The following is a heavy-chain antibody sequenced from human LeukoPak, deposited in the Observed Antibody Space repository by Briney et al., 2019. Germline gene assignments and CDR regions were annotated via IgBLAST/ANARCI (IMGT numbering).Heavy chain of an antibody. CDR3: VKGFVHPTYYFEY. CDR2: ITGGGDGT. Sequence: GGSLRLSCAASGFTFSSYAMMWVRQSPEKGLEWVSSITGGGDGTYYADSVRGRFTISRDNSKNTLYLKMNSLRAEDTAVYFCVKGFVHPTYYFEYWVQGTLVTVSS. V-gene: IGHV3-23*01. J-gene: IGHJ4*02. D-gene: IGHD3-10*01. CDR1: GFTFSSYA.